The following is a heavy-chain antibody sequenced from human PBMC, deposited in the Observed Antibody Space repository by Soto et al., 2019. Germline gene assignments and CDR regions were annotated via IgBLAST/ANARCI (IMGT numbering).Heavy chain of an antibody. CDR1: GFNFGDYA. CDR3: ARAALTDYHGLGRYCGPFYS. CDR2: ISNDGRNK. D-gene: IGHD3-10*01. J-gene: IGHJ4*02. V-gene: IGHV3-30-3*01. Sequence: SVRNLRISSAASGFNFGDYALHWVRQAPGKGLQWMAVISNDGRNKYYADSVKGRFTISRDNSRNTVSLQMSSLRSDETAVFYCARAALTDYHGLGRYCGPFYSCGQG.